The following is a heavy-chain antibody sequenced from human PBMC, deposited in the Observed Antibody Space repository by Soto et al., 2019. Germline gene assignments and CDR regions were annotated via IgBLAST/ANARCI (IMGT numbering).Heavy chain of an antibody. J-gene: IGHJ4*02. CDR3: ARGVNGGVDD. V-gene: IGHV1-8*01. Sequence: QVQLVQSGAEVREPGASVKVSCKASGYSFTSLDINWVRQTTGQGLEWMGWMQPRSGRTGYAQKFQGRVTITRETTITTAYMALSSLTLDPKAFSYYARGVNGGVDDWGQGTLVTV. D-gene: IGHD3-16*01. CDR1: GYSFTSLD. CDR2: MQPRSGRT.